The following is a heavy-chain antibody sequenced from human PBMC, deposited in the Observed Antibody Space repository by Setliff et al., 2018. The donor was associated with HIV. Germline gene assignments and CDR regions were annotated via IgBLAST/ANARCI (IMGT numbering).Heavy chain of an antibody. CDR1: GGSISSYY. J-gene: IGHJ4*02. CDR3: TRTNPLAAPPFDF. V-gene: IGHV4-4*09. Sequence: KPSETLSLTCSVSGGSISSYYWSWIRQPPGKGLEWIGYIYATGSTNYNPSLRSRVTISVDTSKNQFSLKLSSVTAADTAVYYCTRTNPLAAPPFDFWGQGTLVTVSS. CDR2: IYATGST. D-gene: IGHD6-13*01.